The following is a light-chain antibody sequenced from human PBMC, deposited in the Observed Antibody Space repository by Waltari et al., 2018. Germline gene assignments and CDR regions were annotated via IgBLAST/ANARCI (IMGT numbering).Light chain of an antibody. CDR1: GSNIAAGYD. J-gene: IGLJ2*01. CDR2: RDN. V-gene: IGLV1-40*01. CDR3: QSYDTILSVV. Sequence: QSVLTQPPSVSGAPGQRVTISCSGSGSNIAAGYDVHWYRQLPGKAPTLLIDRDNTRPPGVSDRFSGSQFDTSASLAIAGLQADDEADYYCQSYDTILSVVFGGGTKLTVL.